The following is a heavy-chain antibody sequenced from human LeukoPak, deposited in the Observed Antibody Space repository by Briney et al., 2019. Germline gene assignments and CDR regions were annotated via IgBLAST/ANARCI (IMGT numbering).Heavy chain of an antibody. D-gene: IGHD2-2*01. Sequence: SETPSLTSTVSGGSISSGDYYWWWIRQRPGKGLEWIGYIYYSGSTYYNPSLKSRVTISVDTSKNQFSLKLSSVTAADTAVYYCAKNIVVVPAAPDAFDIWGQGTMVTVSS. J-gene: IGHJ3*02. V-gene: IGHV4-30-4*01. CDR2: IYYSGST. CDR1: GGSISSGDYY. CDR3: AKNIVVVPAAPDAFDI.